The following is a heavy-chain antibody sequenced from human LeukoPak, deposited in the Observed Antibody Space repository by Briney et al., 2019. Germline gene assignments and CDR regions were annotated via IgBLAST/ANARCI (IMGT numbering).Heavy chain of an antibody. CDR2: IDTYSGKT. J-gene: IGHJ5*02. CDR1: GYTYTTDG. V-gene: IGHV1-18*01. Sequence: ASVKVSCKASGYTYTTDGISWVRQAPGQGLEWMGWIDTYSGKTNYAQKFQGRVTMTSDTSTSTAYMELRSLRSDDTAVYYCARDRGIAEADSFDPWSQGTLVTVSS. CDR3: ARDRGIAEADSFDP. D-gene: IGHD6-13*01.